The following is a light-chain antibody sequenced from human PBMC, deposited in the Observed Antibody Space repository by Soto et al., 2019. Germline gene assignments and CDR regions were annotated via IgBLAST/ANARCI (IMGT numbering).Light chain of an antibody. CDR3: TSYASGSSHVV. J-gene: IGLJ2*01. Sequence: QSALTQPASVSGSPGQSITLSCTGTSSDIGGYDYVSWYQRHPVKAPKLIIYDVNNRPSGVSNRFSGSKSGNTASLTISGLQAEDEADYYCTSYASGSSHVVFGGGTKLTVL. V-gene: IGLV2-14*01. CDR2: DVN. CDR1: SSDIGGYDY.